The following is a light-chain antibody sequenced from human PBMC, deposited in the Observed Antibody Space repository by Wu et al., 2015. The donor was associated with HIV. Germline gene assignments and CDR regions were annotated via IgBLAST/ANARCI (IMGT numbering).Light chain of an antibody. CDR1: QDISNY. J-gene: IGKJ2*03. Sequence: DIQMTQSPSSLSASVGDRVTITCQASQDISNYLNWYQQKPGKAPKLLIYAASNLETGVPSRFSGSGSGTDFTFTISSLHLEDIATYYCQQYDSLPYSFGQKTKLEIK. CDR2: AAS. V-gene: IGKV1-33*01. CDR3: QQYDSLPYS.